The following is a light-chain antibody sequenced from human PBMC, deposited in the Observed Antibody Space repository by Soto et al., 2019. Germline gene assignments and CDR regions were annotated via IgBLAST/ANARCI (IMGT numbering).Light chain of an antibody. CDR1: SSDVGGYNY. J-gene: IGLJ1*01. Sequence: QSALTQPASVSGSPGQSITISCTGTSSDVGGYNYVSWYQQHPGKAPKLMIYDVSNRPSGVSNRFSGSKSGNTASLTISGLQAEDEADYYCSSYTSSSTFYVFGTGTQLT. CDR2: DVS. V-gene: IGLV2-14*01. CDR3: SSYTSSSTFYV.